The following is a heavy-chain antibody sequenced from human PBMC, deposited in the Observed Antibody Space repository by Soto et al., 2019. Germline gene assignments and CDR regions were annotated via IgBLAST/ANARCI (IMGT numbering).Heavy chain of an antibody. CDR3: ATMGTPVTGLYYFDY. CDR2: ISYSGTT. Sequence: QVQLQESGPGLVKPSQTLSLTCTVSGGSISSGNYYWSWIRQPPGKGLGWIGFISYSGTTHYSASLRSRVFISVDTSKNQFSLDLSSVTAADTAVYYCATMGTPVTGLYYFDYWGQGTLVTVSS. J-gene: IGHJ4*02. CDR1: GGSISSGNYY. D-gene: IGHD4-17*01. V-gene: IGHV4-30-4*01.